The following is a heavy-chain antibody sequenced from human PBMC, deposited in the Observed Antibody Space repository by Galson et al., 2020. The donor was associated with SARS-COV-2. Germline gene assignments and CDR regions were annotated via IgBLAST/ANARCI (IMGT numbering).Heavy chain of an antibody. CDR3: AHTTHSGSGDGIYGYFDL. V-gene: IGHV2-5*02. J-gene: IGHJ2*01. Sequence: SGPTLVKPTQTLTLTCTFSGFSLSTSGVGVGWIRQPPGKALEWLALIYWDDDKRYSPSLKSRLTITKDTSKNQVVLTMTNMDPVDTATSYGAHTTHSGSGDGIYGYFDLWGRGALVTVSS. D-gene: IGHD6-25*01. CDR1: GFSLSTSGVG. CDR2: IYWDDDK.